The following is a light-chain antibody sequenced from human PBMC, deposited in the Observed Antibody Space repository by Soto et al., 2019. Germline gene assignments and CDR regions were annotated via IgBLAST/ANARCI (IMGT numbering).Light chain of an antibody. CDR2: TNN. Sequence: QAVVTQPPSASGTPGQRVTISCSGSSSNIGRNTVSWYQQLPGTAPKHLIYTNNQRPSGVPDRFSGSKSGTSASLAISGLQSEDEADYFCLVWDDSLNGWVFGGGTKLTVL. V-gene: IGLV1-44*01. CDR1: SSNIGRNT. CDR3: LVWDDSLNGWV. J-gene: IGLJ3*02.